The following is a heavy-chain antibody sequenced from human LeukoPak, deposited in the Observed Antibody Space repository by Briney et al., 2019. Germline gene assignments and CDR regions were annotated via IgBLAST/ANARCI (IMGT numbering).Heavy chain of an antibody. CDR1: GFTFSSYA. Sequence: RSGGPLRLSCAASGFTFSSYALSRVRQAPGKGLEWVSAISGSGGSTYYADSVKGRFTISRDNSKNTLYLQMNSLRAEDTAVYYCANDDYDSSGYSLNWFDPWGQGTLVTVSS. CDR2: ISGSGGST. D-gene: IGHD3-22*01. V-gene: IGHV3-23*01. J-gene: IGHJ5*02. CDR3: ANDDYDSSGYSLNWFDP.